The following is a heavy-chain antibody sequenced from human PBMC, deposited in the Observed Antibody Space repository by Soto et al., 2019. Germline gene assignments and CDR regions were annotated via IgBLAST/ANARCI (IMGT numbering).Heavy chain of an antibody. J-gene: IGHJ4*02. V-gene: IGHV3-11*01. CDR1: GFSFRDYY. Sequence: QVQLVVSGGGLVKTGGSLRIACAASGFSFRDYYMSWVRQAPGNGLEWVSYISSSGNIIYYADSVKGRFTISRDNAKNSVYLQMNSLRAEDTALYFCAKMSRENEYDRVFSWGQGTLVTVSS. D-gene: IGHD1-1*01. CDR3: AKMSRENEYDRVFS. CDR2: ISSSGNII.